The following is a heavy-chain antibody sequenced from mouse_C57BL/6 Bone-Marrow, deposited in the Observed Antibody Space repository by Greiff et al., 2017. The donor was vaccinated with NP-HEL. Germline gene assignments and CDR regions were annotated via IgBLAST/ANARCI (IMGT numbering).Heavy chain of an antibody. CDR3: ARNPAQARYFDY. CDR1: GYTFTSYW. J-gene: IGHJ2*01. CDR2: IYPSDSET. D-gene: IGHD3-2*02. V-gene: IGHV1-61*01. Sequence: QVQLQQPGAELVRPGSSVKLSCKASGYTFTSYWMDWVKQRPGQGLEWIGNIYPSDSETHYNQKFKDKATLTVDKSSSTAYMQLSSLTSEDSAVYYCARNPAQARYFDYWGQGTTLTVSS.